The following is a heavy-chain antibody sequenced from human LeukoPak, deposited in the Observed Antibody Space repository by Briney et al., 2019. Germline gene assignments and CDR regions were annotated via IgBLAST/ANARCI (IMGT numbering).Heavy chain of an antibody. CDR2: IWNDGSNK. Sequence: GRSLRLSCAASGFTFSDYAMHWVRQAPGKGLEWVAVIWNDGSNKYYVDSVKGRFTISRDNSKNTLYLQMNSLRAEDTAVYYCARDSQLGGHFDYWGQGTPVTVSS. V-gene: IGHV3-33*01. CDR1: GFTFSDYA. D-gene: IGHD5-18*01. CDR3: ARDSQLGGHFDY. J-gene: IGHJ4*02.